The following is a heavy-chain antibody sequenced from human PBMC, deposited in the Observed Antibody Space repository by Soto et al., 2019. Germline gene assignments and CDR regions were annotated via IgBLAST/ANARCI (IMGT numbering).Heavy chain of an antibody. D-gene: IGHD1-1*01. CDR1: GFSFSSYA. V-gene: IGHV3-23*01. Sequence: EVQLMESGGGLVQPGGSLRLSCAASGFSFSSYAMTWVRQAPGKWLEWVSVISGSDGSTYYADSVKGRFTISRDNSKNTLYLQMNSLRAEDTAVYYCAKDRESDAWYDDYWGQGTLVTVSS. J-gene: IGHJ4*02. CDR2: ISGSDGST. CDR3: AKDRESDAWYDDY.